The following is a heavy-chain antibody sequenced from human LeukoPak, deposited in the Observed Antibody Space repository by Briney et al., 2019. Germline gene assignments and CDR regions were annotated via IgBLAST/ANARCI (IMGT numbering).Heavy chain of an antibody. D-gene: IGHD2-2*01. CDR3: AQKAGYCSSTSCYGYYYYGMDV. V-gene: IGHV3-23*01. J-gene: IGHJ6*02. CDR2: ISGSGGST. CDR1: GFTFSSYA. Sequence: GGSLRLSCAASGFTFSSYAMSWVRQAPGKGLEWVSAISGSGGSTYYADSVKGRFTISRDNSKNTLYLQMNSLRAEDTAVYYCAQKAGYCSSTSCYGYYYYGMDVWGQGTTVTVSS.